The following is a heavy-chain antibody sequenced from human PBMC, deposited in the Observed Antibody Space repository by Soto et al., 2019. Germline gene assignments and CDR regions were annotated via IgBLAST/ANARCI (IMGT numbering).Heavy chain of an antibody. CDR1: GGPFSSHT. CDR2: IIPALGTT. Sequence: QDQLVQSGAEVKKPGSSVKVSCKAFGGPFSSHTFSWVRQAPGQGLEWMGRIIPALGTTTYAQKFQGRVTITADESVTTVYMELNSLSTEDTAVYYCARADFGDYWYFDLWGRGTLVTVSS. J-gene: IGHJ2*01. D-gene: IGHD4-17*01. CDR3: ARADFGDYWYFDL. V-gene: IGHV1-69*08.